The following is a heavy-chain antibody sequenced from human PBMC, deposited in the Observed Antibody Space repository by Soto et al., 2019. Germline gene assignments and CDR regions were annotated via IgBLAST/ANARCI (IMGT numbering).Heavy chain of an antibody. J-gene: IGHJ4*02. V-gene: IGHV3-30-3*01. Sequence: GGSLRLSCAASGFTFSSYAMHWVRQAPGKGLEWEAVISYDGSNKYYADSVKGRFTISRDNSKNTLYLQMNSLRAEDTAVYYCARDRRAARTYYYFDYWGQGTLVTVSS. CDR2: ISYDGSNK. CDR1: GFTFSSYA. D-gene: IGHD6-6*01. CDR3: ARDRRAARTYYYFDY.